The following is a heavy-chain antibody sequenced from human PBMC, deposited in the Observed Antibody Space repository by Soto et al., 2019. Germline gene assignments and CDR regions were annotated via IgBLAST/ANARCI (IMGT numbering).Heavy chain of an antibody. CDR1: GGSISSTTYY. J-gene: IGHJ3*02. D-gene: IGHD6-19*01. V-gene: IGHV4-39*01. CDR3: ARPYSSGWPDAFDI. Sequence: QLQLQESGPGLVKPSETLSLTCSVSGGSISSTTYYWGWIRQPPGKGLEWIGSIFHSGSTYYNPSLRSRVTISVDTSKNQLSLKLTSVTAADTALYYCARPYSSGWPDAFDIWGRGTMVTVSS. CDR2: IFHSGST.